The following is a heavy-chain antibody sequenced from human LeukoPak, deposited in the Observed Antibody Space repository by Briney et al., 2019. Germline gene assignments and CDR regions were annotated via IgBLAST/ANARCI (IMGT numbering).Heavy chain of an antibody. D-gene: IGHD4-11*01. CDR2: INHSGST. J-gene: IGHJ6*03. CDR3: ASSNLDYYYYYYMDV. CDR1: GGSFSGYY. V-gene: IGHV4-34*01. Sequence: SETLSLTCAVYGGSFSGYYWSWIRQPPGKGLEWIGEINHSGSTNYNPSLKSRVTISVGTSKNQFSLKLSSVTAADTAVYYCASSNLDYYYYYYMDVWGKGTTVTVSS.